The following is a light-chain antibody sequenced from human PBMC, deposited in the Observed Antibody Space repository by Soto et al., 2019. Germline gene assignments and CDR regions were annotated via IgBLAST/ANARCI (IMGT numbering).Light chain of an antibody. V-gene: IGKV2-28*01. CDR2: LGS. Sequence: DILMTQSPLSLPVTPGEPASISCRCSQSLLHSNGYNYLDWYLQKPGQSPQLLXYLGSNRSSGVPDRFSGSGSGTDFTLKISRVEAEDVAVYYCMQALQTPLTFGGGTKVDIK. CDR1: QSLLHSNGYNY. CDR3: MQALQTPLT. J-gene: IGKJ4*01.